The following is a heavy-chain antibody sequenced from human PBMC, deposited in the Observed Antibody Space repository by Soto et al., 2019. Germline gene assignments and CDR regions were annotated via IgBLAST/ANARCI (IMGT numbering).Heavy chain of an antibody. Sequence: GASVKVSCKASGYTFTNYYVHWVRQAPGQGPEWMGVINPSGGSTRGTQKFQGRVTMTRDTSTNTVHMELSSLRSEDTAIYYCAREDTAAYSGMDVWGQGTTVTGSS. V-gene: IGHV1-46*01. D-gene: IGHD5-18*01. J-gene: IGHJ6*02. CDR3: AREDTAAYSGMDV. CDR1: GYTFTNYY. CDR2: INPSGGST.